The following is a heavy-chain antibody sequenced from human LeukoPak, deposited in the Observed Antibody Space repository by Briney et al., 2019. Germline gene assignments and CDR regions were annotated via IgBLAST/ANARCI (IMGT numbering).Heavy chain of an antibody. D-gene: IGHD2-21*01. CDR2: INHSGGT. CDR3: ARGAGMWFRARFDY. Sequence: SQTLSLTCAVYGGSFSGYYWSWIRQPPGKGLEWIGEINHSGGTNYNPSLKSRVTISVDTSKNQFSLKLSSVTAADTAVYYCARGAGMWFRARFDYWGQGTLVTVSS. V-gene: IGHV4-34*01. J-gene: IGHJ4*02. CDR1: GGSFSGYY.